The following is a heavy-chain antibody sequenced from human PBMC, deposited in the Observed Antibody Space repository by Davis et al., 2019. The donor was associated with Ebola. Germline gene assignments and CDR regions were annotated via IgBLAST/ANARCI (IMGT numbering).Heavy chain of an antibody. V-gene: IGHV3-73*01. D-gene: IGHD3-3*01. CDR1: GFTFSGSA. CDR3: THIRFWSGYYWFDP. CDR2: IRSKANSYAT. J-gene: IGHJ5*02. Sequence: GESLKISCAASGFTFSGSAMHWVRQASGKGLEWVGRIRSKANSYATAYAASVKGRFTISRDDSKNTAYLQMNSLKTEDTAVYYCTHIRFWSGYYWFDPWGQGTLVTVSS.